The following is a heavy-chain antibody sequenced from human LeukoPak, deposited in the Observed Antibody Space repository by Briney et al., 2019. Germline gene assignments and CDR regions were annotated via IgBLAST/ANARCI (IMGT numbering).Heavy chain of an antibody. V-gene: IGHV4-39*01. J-gene: IGHJ4*02. CDR1: GGSISSSSYD. CDR2: IDYSGST. CDR3: ARHEVSPTRPVDY. Sequence: SDTLSLTCTASGGSISSSSYDWGRIRQPRGKGLEGIGSIDYSGSTYSHPTLKTPFTISVDTSKNQFRLKLSSVTAADTAVYYCARHEVSPTRPVDYWGQGTLVTVSS.